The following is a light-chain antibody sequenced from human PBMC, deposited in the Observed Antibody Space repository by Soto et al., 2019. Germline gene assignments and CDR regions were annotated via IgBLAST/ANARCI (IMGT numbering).Light chain of an antibody. V-gene: IGKV3-11*01. J-gene: IGKJ1*01. CDR3: QQRSNWT. CDR1: QSVSSY. Sequence: EIVLTQSPATLSLSPGERATLSCRASQSVSSYLAWYQQKPGQAPRLLIYDASNRATGIPARFSGSGSGTDFILTIIILEPEDFAVYYCQQRSNWTFGQGTKVDIK. CDR2: DAS.